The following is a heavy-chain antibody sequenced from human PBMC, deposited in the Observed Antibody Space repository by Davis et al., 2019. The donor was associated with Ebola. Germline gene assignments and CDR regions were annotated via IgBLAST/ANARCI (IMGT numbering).Heavy chain of an antibody. CDR3: AKEAIHSGGTFDV. D-gene: IGHD2-15*01. CDR2: ISSDGNKK. CDR1: GVTFSSFA. Sequence: PGASLRLSCAASGVTFSSFAMHLVRQAPDEGLEWVAFISSDGNKKYHADSVKGRFTISRDKSNNTLNLQMNSLRIEDTGVYYCAKEAIHSGGTFDVWGQGTMVTVSS. V-gene: IGHV3-30*18. J-gene: IGHJ3*01.